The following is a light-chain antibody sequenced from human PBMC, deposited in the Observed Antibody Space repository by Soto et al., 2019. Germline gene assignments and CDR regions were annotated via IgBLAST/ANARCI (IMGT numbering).Light chain of an antibody. V-gene: IGKV1-5*01. CDR1: QSINSY. CDR2: DAS. J-gene: IGKJ4*01. CDR3: QQYNSYSPLT. Sequence: DIQMTQSPSTLSAAVGDRVTITCRASQSINSYLAWYQQKPGKVPNLLIYDASSLESGVPSRFSGSGSGTEFTLTISSLQPDDFATYYCQQYNSYSPLTFGGGTKVEIK.